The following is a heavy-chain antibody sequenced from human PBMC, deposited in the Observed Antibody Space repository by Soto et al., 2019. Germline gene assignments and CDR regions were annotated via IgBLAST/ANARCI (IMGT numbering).Heavy chain of an antibody. V-gene: IGHV1-2*02. J-gene: IGHJ6*02. CDR1: GHTFTGYY. CDR3: ARDSDILTGKSYYYYGMDV. CDR2: INPNSGGT. D-gene: IGHD3-9*01. Sequence: ASVKVSCKASGHTFTGYYMHWVRQAPGQGLEWMGWINPNSGGTNYAQKFQGRATMTRDTSISTAYMELSRLRSDDTAVYYCARDSDILTGKSYYYYGMDVWGQGTTVTVSS.